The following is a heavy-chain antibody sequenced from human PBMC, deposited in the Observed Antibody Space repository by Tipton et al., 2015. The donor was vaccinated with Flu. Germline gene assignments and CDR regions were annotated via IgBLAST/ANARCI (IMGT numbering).Heavy chain of an antibody. V-gene: IGHV3-20*04. CDR2: ISWDGANT. CDR3: ARVLKGGGGWTPLDY. J-gene: IGHJ4*02. Sequence: GSLRLSCAASGFTFDDHGMSWVRQVPGKGLEWVSGISWDGANTDFAESVKGRFRISRDNARNALYLRMNSLRAEDTALYYCARVLKGGGGWTPLDYWGQGTLVTVSS. CDR1: GFTFDDHG. D-gene: IGHD2-15*01.